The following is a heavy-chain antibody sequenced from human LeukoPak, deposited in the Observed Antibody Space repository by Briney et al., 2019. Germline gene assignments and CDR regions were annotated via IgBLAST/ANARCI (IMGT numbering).Heavy chain of an antibody. CDR1: GGSFSGYY. D-gene: IGHD6-6*01. J-gene: IGHJ6*03. CDR2: INHSGSA. Sequence: PSETLSLTCAVYGGSFSGYYWSWIRQPPGKGLEWIGEINHSGSANYNPSLKSRVTISVDTSKNQFSLKLSSVTAADTAVYYCARGYSSSSDQRGYMDVWGKGTTVTVSS. CDR3: ARGYSSSSDQRGYMDV. V-gene: IGHV4-34*01.